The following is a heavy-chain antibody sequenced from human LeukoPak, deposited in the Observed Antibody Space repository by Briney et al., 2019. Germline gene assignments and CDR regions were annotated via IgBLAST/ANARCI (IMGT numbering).Heavy chain of an antibody. D-gene: IGHD2-2*01. CDR2: FYYSTGT. CDR1: GFTIIRSDYY. J-gene: IGHJ6*02. CDR3: AREVSSADYYHYYGMDV. V-gene: IGHV4-39*01. Sequence: PSETLSLTCTVSGFTIIRSDYYWRWIRQPPGKVLEWIGSFYYSTGTYYNPSLKSRITISVDTSKKQFSLQLSSVTAADTAIYYCAREVSSADYYHYYGMDVWGQGTSVTVSS.